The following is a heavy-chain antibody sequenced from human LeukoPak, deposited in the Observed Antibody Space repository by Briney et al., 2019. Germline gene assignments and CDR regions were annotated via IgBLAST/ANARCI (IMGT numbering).Heavy chain of an antibody. CDR3: ARDWGPRSVYFDS. CDR1: GYTFTSYY. J-gene: IGHJ4*02. Sequence: ASVKVSCKASGYTFTSYYMHWVRQAPGQGLEWMGIINPSGGSTTYAQKFQGRVSMTRDTSISTGFLELSRLRPDDTAVYYCARDWGPRSVYFDSWGQGTLVTVSS. D-gene: IGHD7-27*01. CDR2: INPSGGST. V-gene: IGHV1-46*01.